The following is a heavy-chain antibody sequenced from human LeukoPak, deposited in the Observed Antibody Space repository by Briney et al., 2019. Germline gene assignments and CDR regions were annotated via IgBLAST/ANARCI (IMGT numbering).Heavy chain of an antibody. CDR2: ISSSSSYI. V-gene: IGHV3-21*01. J-gene: IGHJ4*02. Sequence: GGSLRLSCAASGFTFSSYSMNWVRQAPGKGLEWVSPISSSSSYIYYADSVKGRFTISRDNAKNSLYLQMNSLRAEDTAVYYCARGSYSSGWRFDYWGQGTLVTVSS. CDR1: GFTFSSYS. CDR3: ARGSYSSGWRFDY. D-gene: IGHD6-19*01.